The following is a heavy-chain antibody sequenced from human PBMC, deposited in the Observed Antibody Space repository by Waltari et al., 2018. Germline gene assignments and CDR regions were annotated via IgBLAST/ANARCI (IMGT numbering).Heavy chain of an antibody. CDR2: RKEDGSQT. V-gene: IGHV3-7*04. CDR3: ARDRGWNTFDY. CDR1: GFTFSSYW. D-gene: IGHD6-19*01. J-gene: IGHJ4*02. Sequence: EVQLVESGGNLVQPGGSLRLSCAASGFTFSSYWITWVRQAPGRGLEWVANRKEDGSQTYYVDSVKGRFTISRDNAKNSLYLQMNSLRAEDTGLYYRARDRGWNTFDYWGQGTLVTVSS.